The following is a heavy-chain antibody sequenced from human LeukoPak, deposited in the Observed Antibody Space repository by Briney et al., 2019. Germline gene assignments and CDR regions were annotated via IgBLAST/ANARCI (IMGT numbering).Heavy chain of an antibody. CDR3: ARVSVVVLAAGDAFDL. V-gene: IGHV3-23*01. CDR1: GFTFRSYA. D-gene: IGHD2-2*01. J-gene: IGHJ3*01. Sequence: GGSLRLSCAASGFTFRSYAMSWVRQAPGMGLEWVSGISGSSGSTYLADSVKGRFTISRDNSKNMVYLQMNSLRAEDTAVYYCARVSVVVLAAGDAFDLWGQGTMVTVSS. CDR2: ISGSSGST.